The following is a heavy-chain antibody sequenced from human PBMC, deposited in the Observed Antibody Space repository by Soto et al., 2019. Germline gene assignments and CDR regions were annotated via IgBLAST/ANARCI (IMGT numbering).Heavy chain of an antibody. J-gene: IGHJ5*02. V-gene: IGHV4-59*01. D-gene: IGHD1-26*01. CDR2: IYYSGST. CDR1: GGSISSYY. CDR3: ARVLFVGATTGNWFDP. Sequence: SETLSLTCTVSGGSISSYYWSWIRQPPGKGLEWIGYIYYSGSTNYNPSLKSRVTISVDTSKNQLSLKLSSVTAADTAVYYCARVLFVGATTGNWFDPWGQGTLVTVS.